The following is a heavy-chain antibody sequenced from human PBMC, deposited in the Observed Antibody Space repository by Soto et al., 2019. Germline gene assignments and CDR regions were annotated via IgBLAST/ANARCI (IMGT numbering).Heavy chain of an antibody. Sequence: QVQLQESGPGLVKPSQTLSLTCTVSGVSISSGDYYWSWIRQSPGKGLEWIGYIYYSGSAYYNPSLKSRLTMSVDTSNNQFSLRLNFMTAADTAVYYCARVLYYGSGTSDLWGQGTLVTVSS. V-gene: IGHV4-30-4*01. CDR2: IYYSGSA. CDR1: GVSISSGDYY. J-gene: IGHJ5*02. D-gene: IGHD3-10*01. CDR3: ARVLYYGSGTSDL.